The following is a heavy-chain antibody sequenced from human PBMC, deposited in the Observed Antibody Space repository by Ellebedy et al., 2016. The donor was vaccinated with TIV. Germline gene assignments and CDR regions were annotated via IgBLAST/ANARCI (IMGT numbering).Heavy chain of an antibody. CDR3: AKDKGYQPHNWFDP. CDR1: GFTFDDYA. CDR2: ISWNSGSI. Sequence: SLKISXAASGFTFDDYAMHWVRQAPGKGLEWVSGISWNSGSIGYADSVKGRFTISRDNAKNPLYLQMNSLRAEDTALYYCAKDKGYQPHNWFDPWGQGTLVTVSS. D-gene: IGHD2-2*01. V-gene: IGHV3-9*01. J-gene: IGHJ5*02.